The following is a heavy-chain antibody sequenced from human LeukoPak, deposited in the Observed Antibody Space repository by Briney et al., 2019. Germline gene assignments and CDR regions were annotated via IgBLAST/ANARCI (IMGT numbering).Heavy chain of an antibody. D-gene: IGHD3-10*01. Sequence: GGSLRLSCAASAFTFSSYAMSWVRQAPGKGLEWVSALSGSGGSTYYADSVKGRFTISRDNSKNTLYLQMNSLRAEDTAVYYCAKERLGEPSGYWGQGTLVTVSS. V-gene: IGHV3-23*01. J-gene: IGHJ4*02. CDR1: AFTFSSYA. CDR3: AKERLGEPSGY. CDR2: LSGSGGST.